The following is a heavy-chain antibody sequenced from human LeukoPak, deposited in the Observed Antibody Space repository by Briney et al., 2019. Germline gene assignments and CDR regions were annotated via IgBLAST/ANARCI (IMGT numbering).Heavy chain of an antibody. D-gene: IGHD2-15*01. J-gene: IGHJ4*02. Sequence: PAETLSLTCAVYGGSFSGYYWSWLRQRAGKGLDWIGEINYSGSTNYNPSLKSRVTISVDTSKTQFSLKLSSVTAADTAVYYCARGPYCSGGSCYSADFDYWGQGTLVTVSS. CDR2: INYSGST. V-gene: IGHV4-34*01. CDR3: ARGPYCSGGSCYSADFDY. CDR1: GGSFSGYY.